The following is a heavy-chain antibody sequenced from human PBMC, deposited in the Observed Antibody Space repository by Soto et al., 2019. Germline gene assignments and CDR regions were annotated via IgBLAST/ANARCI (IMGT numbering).Heavy chain of an antibody. CDR2: IYHSGST. D-gene: IGHD2-15*01. V-gene: IGHV4-30-2*01. Sequence: SETLSLTCAVSGGSISSGGYSWSWIRQPPGKGLEWIGYIYHSGSTYYNPSLKSRVTISVDRSKNQFSLKLSSVTAADTAVYYCARVVCSGGSCYRGRWFDPWGQGTLVTVSS. J-gene: IGHJ5*02. CDR3: ARVVCSGGSCYRGRWFDP. CDR1: GGSISSGGYS.